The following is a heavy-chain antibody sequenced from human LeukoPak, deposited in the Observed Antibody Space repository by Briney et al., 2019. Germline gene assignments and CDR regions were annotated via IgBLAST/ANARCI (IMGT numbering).Heavy chain of an antibody. D-gene: IGHD3-3*01. J-gene: IGHJ4*02. CDR2: INHSGST. CDR3: ARGTIFGPL. V-gene: IGHV4-34*01. Sequence: SETLSLTCAVYGGSFSGYYWSWIRQPPEKGLEWIGEINHSGSTNYNPSLKSRVTISVDTSKNQFSLKLSSVTAADTAVYYCARGTIFGPLWGQGTLVTVSS. CDR1: GGSFSGYY.